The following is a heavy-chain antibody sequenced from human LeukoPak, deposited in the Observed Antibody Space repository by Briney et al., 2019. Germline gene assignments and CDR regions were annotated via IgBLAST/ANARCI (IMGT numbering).Heavy chain of an antibody. J-gene: IGHJ4*02. D-gene: IGHD1-26*01. Sequence: ASVKVSCKASGYTFTNYYMHWVRQAPGLGFEWMGWINPKSGGTSYPQKFQGRLSMTRDTSISTAYMELSRLRSDDTAVYYCVPSANYYYFDYWGQGTLVTVSS. V-gene: IGHV1-2*02. CDR2: INPKSGGT. CDR3: VPSANYYYFDY. CDR1: GYTFTNYY.